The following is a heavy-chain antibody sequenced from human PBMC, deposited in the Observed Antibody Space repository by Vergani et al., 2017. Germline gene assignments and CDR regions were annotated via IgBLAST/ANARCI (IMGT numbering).Heavy chain of an antibody. V-gene: IGHV3-48*01. CDR1: GFTFSSYS. D-gene: IGHD1-26*01. J-gene: IGHJ4*02. CDR2: ISSSSSTI. CDR3: GAWRGSYGRTAFDY. Sequence: EVQLVESGGGLVQPGGSLRLSCAASGFTFSSYSMNWVRQAPGKGLEWVSYISSSSSTIYYADSVKGRFTISRDNAKNSLYLQMNSLRAEDTAVYYCGAWRGSYGRTAFDYWGQGTLVTVSS.